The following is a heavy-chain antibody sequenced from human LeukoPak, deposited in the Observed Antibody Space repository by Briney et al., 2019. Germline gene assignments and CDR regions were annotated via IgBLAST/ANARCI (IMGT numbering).Heavy chain of an antibody. V-gene: IGHV3-53*01. CDR1: GFTVSSNY. J-gene: IGHJ4*02. CDR3: ARGVVTVPLYYLDY. Sequence: GGSLRLSCAASGFTVSSNYMSWVRQAPGKGLEWVSVIYSGGSTYYADSVKGRFTISRDSSKNTLYLQMNSLRAEDTALYYCARGVVTVPLYYLDYWGQGTLVTVSS. D-gene: IGHD2-21*02. CDR2: IYSGGST.